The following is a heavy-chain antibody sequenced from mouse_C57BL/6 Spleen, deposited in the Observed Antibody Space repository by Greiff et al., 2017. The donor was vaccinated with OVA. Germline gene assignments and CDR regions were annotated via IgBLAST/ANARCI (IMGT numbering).Heavy chain of an antibody. D-gene: IGHD2-1*01. CDR1: GFTFTSYG. CDR2: IYPRSGNT. J-gene: IGHJ1*03. V-gene: IGHV1-81*01. CDR3: ARGDYGNYESGWYFDV. Sequence: VQLQQSGAELARPGASVKLSCKASGFTFTSYGISWVKQRTGQGLEWIGVIYPRSGNTYYNEKFKGTATMTADKSASTAYMVLRSLTSEDSAVYFYARGDYGNYESGWYFDVWGTGTTVTVSS.